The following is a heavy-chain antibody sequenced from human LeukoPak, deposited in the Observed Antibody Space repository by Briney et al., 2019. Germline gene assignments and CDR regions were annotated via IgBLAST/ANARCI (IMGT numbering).Heavy chain of an antibody. Sequence: PGGSLRLSCAASGFTFSNYNINWVRQVPGKGLEWVSYISTSGRAIFYADSVKGRFTISRDNAKNSLFLQMNSLRDEDTAVYYCARVPLYDRSGYYFDYWGLGTLVTVSS. D-gene: IGHD3-22*01. CDR3: ARVPLYDRSGYYFDY. V-gene: IGHV3-48*02. CDR1: GFTFSNYN. J-gene: IGHJ4*02. CDR2: ISTSGRAI.